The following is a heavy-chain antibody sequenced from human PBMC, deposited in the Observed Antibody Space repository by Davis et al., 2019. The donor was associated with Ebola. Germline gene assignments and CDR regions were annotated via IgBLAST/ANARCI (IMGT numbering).Heavy chain of an antibody. CDR3: ASRYCSGGSCYSPSYYYYGMDV. CDR2: ISAYNGNT. V-gene: IGHV1-18*01. Sequence: ASVKVSCKASGYTFTSYGISWVRQAPGQGLEWMGWISAYNGNTNYAQKLQGRVTITADESTSTAYMELSSLRSEDTAVYYCASRYCSGGSCYSPSYYYYGMDVWGQGTTVTVSS. J-gene: IGHJ6*02. CDR1: GYTFTSYG. D-gene: IGHD2-15*01.